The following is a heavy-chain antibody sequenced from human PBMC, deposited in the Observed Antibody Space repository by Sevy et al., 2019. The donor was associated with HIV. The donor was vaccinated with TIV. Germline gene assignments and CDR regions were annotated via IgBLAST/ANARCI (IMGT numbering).Heavy chain of an antibody. Sequence: GGSLRLSCAASGFTFDDYAMHWVRQAPGKGLEWVSGISWNSGSIGYADSVKGRFTISRDNATNSLYLQMNSLSAEDTALYYCAKARDGYNTNEYYFDYWGQGTLVTVSS. CDR2: ISWNSGSI. CDR3: AKARDGYNTNEYYFDY. CDR1: GFTFDDYA. D-gene: IGHD5-12*01. V-gene: IGHV3-9*01. J-gene: IGHJ4*02.